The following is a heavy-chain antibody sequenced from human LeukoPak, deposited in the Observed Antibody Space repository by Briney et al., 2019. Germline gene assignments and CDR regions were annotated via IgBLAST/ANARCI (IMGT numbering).Heavy chain of an antibody. CDR2: IGPTGTDR. D-gene: IGHD1-14*01. V-gene: IGHV3-21*01. Sequence: PGGSLRLSCAASGFTSSSCGFNWLRQAPGKGLEWVSSIGPTGTDRYYADSVRGRFTISGDNAKNSMYLQMDSLRDEDTAVYYCATETIGRHYDYWGQGTLLTVSS. J-gene: IGHJ4*02. CDR3: ATETIGRHYDY. CDR1: GFTSSSCG.